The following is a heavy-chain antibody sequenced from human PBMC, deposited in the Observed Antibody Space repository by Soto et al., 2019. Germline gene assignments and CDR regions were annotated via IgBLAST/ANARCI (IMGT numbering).Heavy chain of an antibody. CDR1: GFTFDDYA. J-gene: IGHJ4*02. D-gene: IGHD3-3*01. Sequence: GGSLRLSCAASGFTFDDYAMHWVRQAPGKGLEWVSGISWNSGSIGYADSVKGRFTISRDNAKNSLYLQMNSLRAEDTALYYCAKAVDDYFGVVFGLSFDYWGQGTLVTVSS. V-gene: IGHV3-9*01. CDR2: ISWNSGSI. CDR3: AKAVDDYFGVVFGLSFDY.